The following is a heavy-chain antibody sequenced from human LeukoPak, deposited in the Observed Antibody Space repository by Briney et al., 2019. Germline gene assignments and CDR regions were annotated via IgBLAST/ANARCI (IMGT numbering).Heavy chain of an antibody. V-gene: IGHV3-7*01. J-gene: IGHJ3*02. CDR2: IKPDGSEK. D-gene: IGHD1-26*01. CDR1: GFTFSGYW. CDR3: ARGDFESGTYNDAFDI. Sequence: GGSLRLSCAASGFTFSGYWMSWVRQAPGKGLEWVANIKPDGSEKFSVDSVKGRFTISRDNAKNSLYLQMNSLRVDDTAVYYCARGDFESGTYNDAFDIWGQGTMVTVS.